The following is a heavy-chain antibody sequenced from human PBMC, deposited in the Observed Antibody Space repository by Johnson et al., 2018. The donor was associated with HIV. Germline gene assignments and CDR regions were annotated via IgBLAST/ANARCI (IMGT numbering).Heavy chain of an antibody. J-gene: IGHJ3*02. D-gene: IGHD5-18*01. Sequence: QVQLVESGGGVVQPGRSLRLSCAASGFTFSSYAMHWVRQAPGKGLEWVAVISYDGNSKYYGDSVKGRFTISRDNSKNTRYLQMNSLRAGDTAVYYCSRLPTGYSRDGFDIWGQGTMVTVSS. V-gene: IGHV3-30*04. CDR1: GFTFSSYA. CDR2: ISYDGNSK. CDR3: SRLPTGYSRDGFDI.